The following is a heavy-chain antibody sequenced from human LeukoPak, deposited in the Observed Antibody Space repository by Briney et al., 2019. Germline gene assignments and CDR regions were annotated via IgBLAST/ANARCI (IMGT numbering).Heavy chain of an antibody. CDR3: AIAAAGNFGDY. CDR1: GYAFTGYY. V-gene: IGHV1-2*02. J-gene: IGHJ4*02. Sequence: ASVKVSCKASGYAFTGYYMHWVRQAPGQGLEWMGWINPNSGGTNYAQKFQGRITMTRDTSISTAYMELSRLRSDDTAVYYCAIAAAGNFGDYWGQGTLVTVSS. D-gene: IGHD6-13*01. CDR2: INPNSGGT.